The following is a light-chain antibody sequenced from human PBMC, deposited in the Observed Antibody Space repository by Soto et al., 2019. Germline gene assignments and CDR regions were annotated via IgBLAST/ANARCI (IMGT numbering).Light chain of an antibody. CDR1: QIGSGNY. CDR2: ATS. V-gene: IGKV3-20*01. CDR3: QHFGYPQWT. Sequence: ELVLTQSPGNLSLSPGDSAALSCKASQIGSGNYLSWYQQKSGQAPRLLIYATSTRAPGIPDRFSGSGSATDFSLIISRLEPEDSAVYYCQHFGYPQWTFGRGTKLDIK. J-gene: IGKJ1*01.